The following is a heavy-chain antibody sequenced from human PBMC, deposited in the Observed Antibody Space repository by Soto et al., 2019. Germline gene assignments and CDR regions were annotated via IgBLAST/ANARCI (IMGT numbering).Heavy chain of an antibody. CDR2: ISSSSSYI. V-gene: IGHV3-21*01. J-gene: IGHJ6*02. Sequence: RGGALRLSCTDSVFTFSSYSINWVCHAPVQMLEWVSSISSSSSYIYYADSVKGRFTISRDNAKNSLYLQMNSLRAEDTAVYYCAMSGSTSPGGYYYYGMDVWGQGTTVTVSS. CDR3: AMSGSTSPGGYYYYGMDV. D-gene: IGHD2-2*01. CDR1: VFTFSSYS.